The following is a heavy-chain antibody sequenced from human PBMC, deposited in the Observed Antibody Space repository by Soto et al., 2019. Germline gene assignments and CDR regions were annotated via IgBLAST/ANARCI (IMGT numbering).Heavy chain of an antibody. CDR1: GFTFSSYG. J-gene: IGHJ4*02. CDR3: AKDIGSITVTALALDY. CDR2: ISYDGSNK. V-gene: IGHV3-30*18. Sequence: GGSLRLSCAASGFTFSSYGMHWVRQAPGKGLEWVAVISYDGSNKYYADSVKGRFTIFRDNSKNTLYLQMNSLRAEDTAVYYCAKDIGSITVTALALDYWGLGT. D-gene: IGHD1-20*01.